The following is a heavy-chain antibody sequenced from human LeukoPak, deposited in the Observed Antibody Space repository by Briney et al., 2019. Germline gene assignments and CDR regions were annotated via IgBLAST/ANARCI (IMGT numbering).Heavy chain of an antibody. J-gene: IGHJ4*02. CDR3: ASGHDILTGYYLLLDY. Sequence: PSQTLSLTCTVSGGSISSGGYYWSWIRQHPGKGLEWIGYIYYSGSTYYNPSLKSRVTISVDTSKNQFSLKLSSVTAADTAVYYCASGHDILTGYYLLLDYWGQGTLVTVSS. CDR2: IYYSGST. V-gene: IGHV4-31*03. CDR1: GGSISSGGYY. D-gene: IGHD3-9*01.